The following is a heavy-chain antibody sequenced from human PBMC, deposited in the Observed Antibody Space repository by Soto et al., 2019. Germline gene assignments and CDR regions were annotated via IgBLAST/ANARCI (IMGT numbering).Heavy chain of an antibody. V-gene: IGHV1-69*02. D-gene: IGHD3-10*01. CDR2: IIPILGIA. CDR1: GGTFSSYT. J-gene: IGHJ6*02. Sequence: GASVKVSCKASGGTFSSYTISWVRQAPGQGLEWMGRIIPILGIANYAQKFQGWVTMTRDTSISTAYMELSRLRSDDTAVYYCARADRKVLLWFGRQNDYGMDVWGQGTTVTVSS. CDR3: ARADRKVLLWFGRQNDYGMDV.